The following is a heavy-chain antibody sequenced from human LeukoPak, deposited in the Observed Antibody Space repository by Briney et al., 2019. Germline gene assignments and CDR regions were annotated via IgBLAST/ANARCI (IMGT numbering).Heavy chain of an antibody. CDR3: ARARPSMWIDY. CDR1: GFTFSSYA. D-gene: IGHD5-12*01. V-gene: IGHV3-30*04. Sequence: GGSLRLSCAASGFTFSSYAMYWVRQAPGKGREWVAVISYDGSDKFYADSVKGRFPIYRHSSKHTVYLHVNTLRPEHVAVFYCARARPSMWIDYWGQGTLVTVSS. CDR2: ISYDGSDK. J-gene: IGHJ4*02.